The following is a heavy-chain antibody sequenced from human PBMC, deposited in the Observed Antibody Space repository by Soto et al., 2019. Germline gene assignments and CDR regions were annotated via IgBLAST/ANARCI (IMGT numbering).Heavy chain of an antibody. D-gene: IGHD3-3*02. V-gene: IGHV4-39*01. Sequence: SETPSLTCTVCGGSVSSSSYYWGWIRQPPGKGLEWIGSIYYSGSTYYNPSLKSRVTISVDTSKNQFSLKLSSVTAADTAVYYCASPEIAFYNWFDPWGQGTLVTV. J-gene: IGHJ5*02. CDR2: IYYSGST. CDR1: GGSVSSSSYY. CDR3: ASPEIAFYNWFDP.